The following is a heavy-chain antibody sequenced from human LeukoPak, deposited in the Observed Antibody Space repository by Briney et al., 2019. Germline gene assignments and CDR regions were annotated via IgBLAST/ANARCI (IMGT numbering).Heavy chain of an antibody. CDR3: ARVVTMVRGVKAGAFDI. J-gene: IGHJ3*02. Sequence: SETLSLTCTVSGGSISSYYWRWIRQPPGKGLEWIGYIYYSGSTNYNPSLKSRVTISVDTSKNQFSLKLSSVTAADTAVYYCARVVTMVRGVKAGAFDIWGQGTMVTVSS. CDR2: IYYSGST. D-gene: IGHD3-10*01. CDR1: GGSISSYY. V-gene: IGHV4-59*01.